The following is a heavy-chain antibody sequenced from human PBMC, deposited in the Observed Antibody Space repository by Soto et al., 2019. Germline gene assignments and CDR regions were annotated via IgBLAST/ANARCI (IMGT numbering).Heavy chain of an antibody. CDR2: IYYIGST. Sequence: SETLSLTCTVSGGSINSYYWSWIRQPPGRGLEWIGYIYYIGSTNYNPSLKSRVTISVDTSKNQFSLNLSSVTAADTAVYYCARSEAYYDYVWGTWRFNWFDPWGQGTLVTVSS. J-gene: IGHJ5*02. CDR1: GGSINSYY. V-gene: IGHV4-59*01. D-gene: IGHD3-16*01. CDR3: ARSEAYYDYVWGTWRFNWFDP.